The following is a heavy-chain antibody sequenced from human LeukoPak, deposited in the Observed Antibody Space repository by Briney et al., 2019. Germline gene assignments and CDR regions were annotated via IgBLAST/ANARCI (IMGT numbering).Heavy chain of an antibody. CDR3: ARDRPYGSGSYWGFDY. Sequence: ASVKVSCKASGHTFTSYGISWVRQAPGQGLEWMGWISAYNGNTNYAQKLQGRVTMTTDTSTSTAYMELRSLRSDDTAVYYCARDRPYGSGSYWGFDYWGQGTLVTVSS. V-gene: IGHV1-18*04. J-gene: IGHJ4*02. CDR1: GHTFTSYG. CDR2: ISAYNGNT. D-gene: IGHD3-10*01.